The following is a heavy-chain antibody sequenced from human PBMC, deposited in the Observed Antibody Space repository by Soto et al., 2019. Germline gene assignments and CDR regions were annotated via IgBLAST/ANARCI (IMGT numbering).Heavy chain of an antibody. J-gene: IGHJ4*02. CDR2: INSDGSST. CDR1: GFTFSSYW. D-gene: IGHD4-17*01. Sequence: GGSLRLSCAASGFTFSSYWMHWVRQAPGKGLVWVSRINSDGSSTSYADSVKGRFTISRDNAKNALYLQMNSLRAEDTAVYYCARASYGRTYYFDYWGQGTLVTVSS. CDR3: ARASYGRTYYFDY. V-gene: IGHV3-74*01.